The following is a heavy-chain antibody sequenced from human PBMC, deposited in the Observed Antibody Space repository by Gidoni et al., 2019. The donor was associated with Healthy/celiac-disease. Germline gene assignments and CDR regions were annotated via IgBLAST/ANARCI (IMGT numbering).Heavy chain of an antibody. CDR1: GFTFSSYS. V-gene: IGHV3-48*02. J-gene: IGHJ3*02. Sequence: EVQLVESGGGLLQPGGSLRLSCAASGFTFSSYSMNWFRQAPGKVVEWVSYISSSSSTIYYADSVKGRFTISRDNAKNSLYLQMNSLRDEDTAVYYCARVGSKSSSYAFDIWGQGTMVTVSS. CDR3: ARVGSKSSSYAFDI. CDR2: ISSSSSTI. D-gene: IGHD6-6*01.